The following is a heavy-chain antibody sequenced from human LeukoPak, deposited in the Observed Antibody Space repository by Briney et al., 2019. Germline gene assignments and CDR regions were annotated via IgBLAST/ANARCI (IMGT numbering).Heavy chain of an antibody. CDR3: ARSEYSSSSGHFDY. CDR1: GGSISSYY. Sequence: SETLSLTCTVSGGSISSYYWSWIRQPPGKGLEWSGYIYFSGSTDYNPSLKSRVTISVDTSKNQFSLKLSSVTAADTAVYYCARSEYSSSSGHFDYWGQGTLVTVSS. V-gene: IGHV4-59*08. CDR2: IYFSGST. J-gene: IGHJ4*02. D-gene: IGHD6-6*01.